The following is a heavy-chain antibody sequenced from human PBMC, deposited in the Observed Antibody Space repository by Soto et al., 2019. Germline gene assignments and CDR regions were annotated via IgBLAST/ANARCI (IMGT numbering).Heavy chain of an antibody. D-gene: IGHD2-2*02. CDR2: ISAGGST. J-gene: IGHJ4*02. V-gene: IGHV3-23*01. CDR3: ANVPIWCSSTSCYTEGFDY. Sequence: LRLSCTASGFTFSDYAMSWVRQPPGKGLEWVSVISAGGSTYYADSVKGRFTVSRANSKNTLYLQMNSLRAEDTAVYYCANVPIWCSSTSCYTEGFDYWGQGTLVTVSS. CDR1: GFTFSDYA.